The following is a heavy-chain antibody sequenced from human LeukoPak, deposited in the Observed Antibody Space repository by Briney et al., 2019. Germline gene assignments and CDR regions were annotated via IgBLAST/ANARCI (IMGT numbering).Heavy chain of an antibody. J-gene: IGHJ4*02. CDR2: VYYTGTT. Sequence: PSETLSLTCSVSGDSIISQYWSWIRQPPGKGLEWIGYVYYTGTTNYNPSLKSRVTISVDTSKNQFSLKLSSVTAADTAVYYCASARNFDYWGQGTLVTVSS. CDR3: ASARNFDY. CDR1: GDSIISQY. V-gene: IGHV4-59*11.